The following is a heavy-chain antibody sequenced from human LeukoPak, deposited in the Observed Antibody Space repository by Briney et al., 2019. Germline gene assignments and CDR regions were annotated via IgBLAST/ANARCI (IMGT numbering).Heavy chain of an antibody. CDR2: IDTDSVHI. Sequence: PGVSLRLSCATSGFIFTDCSTNWVRRAPGKGLEWMSYIDTDSVHIFYAASVKGRFTVSGDNAKKPNYLQMSCLRAEDTAVYYCVISHTSMMAVVKGGGFDIWGQGTMVTVSS. CDR1: GFIFTDCS. CDR3: VISHTSMMAVVKGGGFDI. D-gene: IGHD3-22*01. J-gene: IGHJ3*02. V-gene: IGHV3-21*05.